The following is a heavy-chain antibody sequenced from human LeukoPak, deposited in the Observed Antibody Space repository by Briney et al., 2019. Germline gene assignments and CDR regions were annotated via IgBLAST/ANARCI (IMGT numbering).Heavy chain of an antibody. CDR3: AKGIVGATWHDFTDY. J-gene: IGHJ4*02. D-gene: IGHD1-26*01. V-gene: IGHV3-30*18. CDR1: GFTFSSYG. CDR2: ISYDGSNK. Sequence: GGSLRLSCAASGFTFSSYGMHWVRQAPGKGLEWVAVISYDGSNKYYADSVKGRFTISRDNSKNTLYLQMNSLRAEDTAVYYCAKGIVGATWHDFTDYCGQGTLVTVSS.